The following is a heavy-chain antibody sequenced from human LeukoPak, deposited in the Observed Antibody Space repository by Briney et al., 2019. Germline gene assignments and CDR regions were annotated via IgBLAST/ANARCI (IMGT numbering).Heavy chain of an antibody. D-gene: IGHD3-10*01. CDR1: GFTFTDYD. V-gene: IGHV3-23*01. CDR2: IRGNGGGP. J-gene: IGHJ3*01. CDR3: AKDQIGVLPDAFDV. Sequence: GGSVRLSCAASGFTFTDYDMTWVRQAPGKGLEWVSGIRGNGGGPFYTDSVKGRFTISRDNSENMLFLQMNSLRADDAAVYYCAKDQIGVLPDAFDVWGQGAMVSVSS.